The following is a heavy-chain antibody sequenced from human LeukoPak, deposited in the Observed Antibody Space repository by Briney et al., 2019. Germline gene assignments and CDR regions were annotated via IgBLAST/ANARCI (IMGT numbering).Heavy chain of an antibody. J-gene: IGHJ4*02. CDR1: GYSFASYW. V-gene: IGHV5-51*01. Sequence: GESLKIYCEASGYSFASYWIGWVRQMSGKGLEWMAIIHPNDASTIYSPSFQGQVTISADKSINTAYLQWSTLKASDTAIYYCARHNNWGFDYWDRGTLLTVSS. D-gene: IGHD7-27*01. CDR3: ARHNNWGFDY. CDR2: IHPNDAST.